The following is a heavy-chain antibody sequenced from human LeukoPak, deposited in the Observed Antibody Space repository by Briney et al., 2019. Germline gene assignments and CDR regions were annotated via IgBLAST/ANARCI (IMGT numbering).Heavy chain of an antibody. V-gene: IGHV3-11*01. J-gene: IGHJ4*02. CDR2: ICSSGSTI. D-gene: IGHD3-9*01. Sequence: GGSLRLSCAASVFTFSDYYMSWIRQAPGKGLEWVSYICSSGSTIYYADSVKGRFTISRDNAKNSLYLQMNSLRAEDTAVYYCARESSYYDILTGEVDYWGQGTMVTVSS. CDR3: ARESSYYDILTGEVDY. CDR1: VFTFSDYY.